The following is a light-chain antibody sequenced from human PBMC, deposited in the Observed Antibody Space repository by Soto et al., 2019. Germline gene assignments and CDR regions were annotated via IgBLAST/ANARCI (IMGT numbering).Light chain of an antibody. CDR3: QKYGSSS. V-gene: IGKV3-20*01. CDR1: QSVNSNY. J-gene: IGKJ5*01. CDR2: GAS. Sequence: EIVMTQSPGTLSLCPEERATLSCRASQSVNSNYLAWFQQNPGQAPRLLIYGASNRFTGIPDRFSGSGSGTDVTLTISRLEPEAFAVYYCQKYGSSSFGQGTRLEMK.